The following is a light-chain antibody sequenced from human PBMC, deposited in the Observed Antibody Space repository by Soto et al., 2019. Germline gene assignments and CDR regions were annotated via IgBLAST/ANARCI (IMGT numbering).Light chain of an antibody. CDR2: LNSDGSH. V-gene: IGLV4-69*01. CDR1: SGHSSYA. J-gene: IGLJ2*01. CDR3: QTWGTGIQV. Sequence: QLVLTQSPSASASLGASVKLTCTLNSGHSSYAIAWHQQQPEKGPRWLMKLNSDGSHTKGDGIPDRFSGSSSGAERYLTISSRQSADEADYYCQTWGTGIQVFGGGTKLNVL.